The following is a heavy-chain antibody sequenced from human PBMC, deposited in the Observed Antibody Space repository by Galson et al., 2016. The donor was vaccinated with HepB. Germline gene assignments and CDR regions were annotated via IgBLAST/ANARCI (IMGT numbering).Heavy chain of an antibody. J-gene: IGHJ4*02. CDR1: GGSISNYY. Sequence: LSLTCTVSGGSISNYYWSWIRQPPGKGLEWIAYIYYSGSTNQNPSLKRRVTISVDTSKNQFSLQLRSVTAADTAVYYCARDRGSAAGFDYWGQGTLVTVSS. D-gene: IGHD6-13*01. CDR2: IYYSGST. V-gene: IGHV4-59*01. CDR3: ARDRGSAAGFDY.